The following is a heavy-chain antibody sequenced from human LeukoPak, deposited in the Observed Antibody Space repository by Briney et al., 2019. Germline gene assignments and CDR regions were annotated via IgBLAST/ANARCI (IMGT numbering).Heavy chain of an antibody. CDR1: GFIFSSSA. V-gene: IGHV3-64D*06. J-gene: IGHJ4*02. Sequence: PGGSLRLSCSASGFIFSSSAMHWVRQAPGNGLEYVSSITSDGGTSYYADSVRGRFTVSRDNSKDTLCLQMTSLRPEDTAVYYCVKDLAGSGDYWGQGTLVTVSS. D-gene: IGHD3-10*01. CDR2: ITSDGGTS. CDR3: VKDLAGSGDY.